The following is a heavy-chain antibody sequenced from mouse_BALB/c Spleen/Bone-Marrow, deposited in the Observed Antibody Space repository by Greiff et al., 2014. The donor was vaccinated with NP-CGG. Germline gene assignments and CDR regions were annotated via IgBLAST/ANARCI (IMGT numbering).Heavy chain of an antibody. D-gene: IGHD2-12*01. J-gene: IGHJ2*01. V-gene: IGHV3-5*02. CDR3: ARCYCYFDF. Sequence: DVQLQESGPGLVKPSQTVSLTCTVTGISITTGNYRWSWIRQFPGNKLEWIGYIYYSGTITYNPSLTSRTTITRDTSKNQFFLEITALTAEDSAANDCARCYCYFDFWGQGTTLTVSS. CDR2: IYYSGTI. CDR1: GISITTGNYR.